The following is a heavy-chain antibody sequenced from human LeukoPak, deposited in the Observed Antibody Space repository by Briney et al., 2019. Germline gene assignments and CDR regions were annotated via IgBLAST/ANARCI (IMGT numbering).Heavy chain of an antibody. J-gene: IGHJ4*02. Sequence: GGSLRLSCAASGFTFDEYAMHWVRQAPGKGLEWVSGISWNSGSKGYAGSVKGRFTISRDNAKNSLYLQMNSLRSEDTALYYCANDNIRIVVAGTIDYWGQGTLVTVSS. CDR2: ISWNSGSK. V-gene: IGHV3-9*01. D-gene: IGHD6-19*01. CDR3: ANDNIRIVVAGTIDY. CDR1: GFTFDEYA.